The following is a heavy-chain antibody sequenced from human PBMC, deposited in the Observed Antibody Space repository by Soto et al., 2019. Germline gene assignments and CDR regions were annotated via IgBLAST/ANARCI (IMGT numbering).Heavy chain of an antibody. CDR3: ARDLRFQGHDYADYLGYGMDV. Sequence: SETLSLTYTVSGGSISPYYWSWIRQPPGKGLEWIGFIYYSGRTSYNPSLKSRVTISVDTSKNQFSLNLSSVTAADTAVYYCARDLRFQGHDYADYLGYGMDVWGQGTTVTVSS. CDR1: GGSISPYY. D-gene: IGHD4-17*01. CDR2: IYYSGRT. V-gene: IGHV4-59*01. J-gene: IGHJ6*02.